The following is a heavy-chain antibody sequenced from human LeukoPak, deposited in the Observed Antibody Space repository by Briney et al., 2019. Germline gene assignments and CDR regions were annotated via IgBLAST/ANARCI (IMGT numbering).Heavy chain of an antibody. V-gene: IGHV4-39*01. CDR2: IYYSGST. CDR1: GGSISSSSYY. CDR3: ASIAARPGDHAFDI. D-gene: IGHD6-6*01. J-gene: IGHJ3*02. Sequence: SETLSLTCTVSGGSISSSSYYWGWIRQPPGKGLEWIGSIYYSGSTYYNPSLKSRVTISVDTSKNQFSLKLSSVTAADTAVYYCASIAARPGDHAFDIWGQGTMVTVSS.